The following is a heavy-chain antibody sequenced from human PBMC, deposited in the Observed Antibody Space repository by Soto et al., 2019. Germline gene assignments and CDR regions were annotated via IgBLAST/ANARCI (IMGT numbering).Heavy chain of an antibody. Sequence: PGGSLRLSCTTSGFSFGDYAMTWVRQAPGKGLEWVGFIRNPGYGGTTEYATPVKGRFIISRDDSMSSAYLQLNSLKVDDSAVYYSVRGSFGYYGPWGQGTLVTVSS. CDR1: GFSFGDYA. J-gene: IGHJ5*02. CDR2: IRNPGYGGTT. V-gene: IGHV3-49*04. CDR3: VRGSFGYYGP. D-gene: IGHD3-3*01.